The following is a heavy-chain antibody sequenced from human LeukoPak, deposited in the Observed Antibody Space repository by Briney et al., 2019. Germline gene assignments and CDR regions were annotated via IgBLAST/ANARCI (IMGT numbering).Heavy chain of an antibody. D-gene: IGHD3-10*01. V-gene: IGHV3-23*01. CDR2: ISASGGST. J-gene: IGHJ4*02. Sequence: GGSLRLSCAAFGFTFSSYAISWVRQAPGKGLEWVSRISASGGSTYYTDSVKGRFTISRDNSKNTLYLQMNSLRAEDTALYYCATPHTGPGGGTNYPPHYWGQGTLVSGS. CDR1: GFTFSSYA. CDR3: ATPHTGPGGGTNYPPHY.